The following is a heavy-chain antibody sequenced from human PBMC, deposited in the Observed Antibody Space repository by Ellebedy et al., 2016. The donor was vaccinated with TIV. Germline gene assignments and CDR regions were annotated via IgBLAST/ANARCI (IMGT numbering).Heavy chain of an antibody. D-gene: IGHD6-19*01. Sequence: GESLKISCAASGFTFSSYAMSWVRQAPGKGLEWVSAIRASGGRTYYADSVKGRFTISRDNYKNTLYLQMNSLRGEDTAVFHCAKGDRIAVEGLFDYWGQGTLVTVSS. J-gene: IGHJ4*02. CDR1: GFTFSSYA. CDR3: AKGDRIAVEGLFDY. CDR2: IRASGGRT. V-gene: IGHV3-23*01.